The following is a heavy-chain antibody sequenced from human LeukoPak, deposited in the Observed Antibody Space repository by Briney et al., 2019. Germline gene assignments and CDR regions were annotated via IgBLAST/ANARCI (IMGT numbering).Heavy chain of an antibody. CDR3: ARDNNYYDSGGYCSNEY. V-gene: IGHV1-18*01. CDR1: GYTFTDYG. CDR2: INGYNGNT. J-gene: IGHJ4*02. D-gene: IGHD3-22*01. Sequence: ASVKVSCKASGYTFTDYGFTWVRQAPGQGLEGMGWINGYNGNTNYAQNFQGSVTMTTDTSTTTAYMELRSLRSDDTAVYYCARDNNYYDSGGYCSNEYWGQGTLVAVSS.